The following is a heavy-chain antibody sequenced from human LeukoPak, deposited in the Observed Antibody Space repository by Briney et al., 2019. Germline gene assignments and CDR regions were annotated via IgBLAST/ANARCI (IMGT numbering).Heavy chain of an antibody. CDR1: GVTFSSYT. CDR2: ISFDGSNK. J-gene: IGHJ6*02. D-gene: IGHD1-14*01. V-gene: IGHV3-30*04. Sequence: GGSLRLSCAASGVTFSSYTMHWVRQAPGKELEWVAVISFDGSNKYYADSVKGRFTISRDNSKNTLYLQMNSLRAEDTAVYYCARGSRYPPQYYYYGMDVWGQGTTVTVSS. CDR3: ARGSRYPPQYYYYGMDV.